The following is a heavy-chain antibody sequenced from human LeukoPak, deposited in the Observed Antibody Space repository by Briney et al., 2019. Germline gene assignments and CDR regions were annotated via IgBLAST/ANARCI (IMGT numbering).Heavy chain of an antibody. J-gene: IGHJ4*02. V-gene: IGHV4-59*01. CDR2: IYYSGST. D-gene: IGHD3-3*02. CDR3: ARGGIRQTFDN. Sequence: PSETLSLTCTVSGGSISTYYWNWIHQPPGKGLEWIGDIYYSGSTNYNPSLKSRVTISVDTSKNQFSLNLTSVTAADTAVYYCARGGIRQTFDNWGQGTLVTVSS. CDR1: GGSISTYY.